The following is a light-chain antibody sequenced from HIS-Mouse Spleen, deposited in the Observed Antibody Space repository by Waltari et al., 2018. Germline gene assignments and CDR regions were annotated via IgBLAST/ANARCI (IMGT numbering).Light chain of an antibody. V-gene: IGLV2-8*01. CDR1: SSDVGGYNY. CDR2: EVS. J-gene: IGLJ2*01. CDR3: SSYAGSNNLGV. Sequence: QSALTQPPSASGSPGQSVTISCTGTSSDVGGYNYVSWYQQHPGKAPKLMIYEVSKRPSRVPDRCSGSKSGNTASLTVSGLQAEDEADYYCSSYAGSNNLGVFGGGTKLTVL.